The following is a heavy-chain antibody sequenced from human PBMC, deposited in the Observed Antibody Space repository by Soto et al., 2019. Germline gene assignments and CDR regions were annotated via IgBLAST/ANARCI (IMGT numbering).Heavy chain of an antibody. Sequence: GGSLRLSCAASGFTFSSYGMHWVRQAPGKGLEWVAVIWYDGSNKYYADSVKGRFTISRDNSKNTLYLQMNSLRAEDTAVYYCARDGPDVGYCSSTSCYGYAFDIWGQGTMVTVSS. J-gene: IGHJ3*02. CDR2: IWYDGSNK. CDR1: GFTFSSYG. D-gene: IGHD2-2*01. CDR3: ARDGPDVGYCSSTSCYGYAFDI. V-gene: IGHV3-33*01.